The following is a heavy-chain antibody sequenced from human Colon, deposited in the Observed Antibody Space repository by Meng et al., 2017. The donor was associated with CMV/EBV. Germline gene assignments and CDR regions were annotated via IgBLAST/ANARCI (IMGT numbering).Heavy chain of an antibody. CDR3: AKEIVPAAPTGCFDP. Sequence: GGSLRLSCAASGFTFSNYAMTWVRQAPGKGLEWVSLIYSGGTSTNYADSVKGRFTISRDNSKNTLYLQMNSLRAEDTAVYYCAKEIVPAAPTGCFDPWGQGTLVTVSS. D-gene: IGHD2-2*01. CDR1: GFTFSNYA. J-gene: IGHJ5*02. CDR2: IYSGGTST. V-gene: IGHV3-23*03.